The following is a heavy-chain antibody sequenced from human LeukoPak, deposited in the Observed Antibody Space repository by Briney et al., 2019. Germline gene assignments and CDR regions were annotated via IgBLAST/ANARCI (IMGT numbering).Heavy chain of an antibody. CDR2: INHSGST. J-gene: IGHJ4*02. V-gene: IGHV4-34*01. CDR1: GGSFSGYY. Sequence: PSETLSLTCAVYGGSFSGYYWSWIRHPPGKGLEWIGEINHSGSTNYNPTLKSRVTISVDTSKNQFSLNLSSVTAADTAGYYWARMAAGFWGQGTLVTVSS. D-gene: IGHD5-24*01. CDR3: ARMAAGF.